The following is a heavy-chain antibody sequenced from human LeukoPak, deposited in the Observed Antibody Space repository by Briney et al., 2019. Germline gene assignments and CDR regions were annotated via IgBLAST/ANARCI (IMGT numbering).Heavy chain of an antibody. CDR3: ARGLNRYFTTVTPLGDY. J-gene: IGHJ4*02. CDR1: GFTFSSYG. Sequence: GGSLRLSCAASGFTFSSYGMHWVRQAPGKGLEWVAFIRYDGSNKYYADSVRGRFTISRDTSNNTLYLQMNSLRVDDTAVYYCARGLNRYFTTVTPLGDYWGQGTLVTVPS. D-gene: IGHD4-17*01. V-gene: IGHV3-30*02. CDR2: IRYDGSNK.